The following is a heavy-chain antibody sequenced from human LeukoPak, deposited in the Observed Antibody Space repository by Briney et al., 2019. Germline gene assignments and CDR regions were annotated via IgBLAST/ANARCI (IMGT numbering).Heavy chain of an antibody. J-gene: IGHJ4*02. CDR2: INPNSGGT. Sequence: ASVKVSCKASGYTFTGYYMHWVRQAPGQGLEWMGWINPNSGGTNYAQKFQGRVTMTRDTSTSTVYMELSSLRSEDTAVYFCARAPFDSSGYSYLDSWGQGTLVTVSS. D-gene: IGHD3-22*01. CDR3: ARAPFDSSGYSYLDS. V-gene: IGHV1-2*02. CDR1: GYTFTGYY.